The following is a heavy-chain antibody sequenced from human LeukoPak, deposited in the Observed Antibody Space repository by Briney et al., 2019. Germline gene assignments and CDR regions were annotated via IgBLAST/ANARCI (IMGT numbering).Heavy chain of an antibody. Sequence: SGTLSLTCAVSGGSISSSNWWSWVRQPPGKGLEWIGEIYHSGSTSYNPSLKSRVTISVDKSKNQFSLELSSVTAADTAVYYCARASYYYGSGSYYNEEYYFDYWGQGTLVTVSS. CDR2: IYHSGST. J-gene: IGHJ4*02. CDR3: ARASYYYGSGSYYNEEYYFDY. D-gene: IGHD3-10*01. CDR1: GGSISSSNW. V-gene: IGHV4-4*02.